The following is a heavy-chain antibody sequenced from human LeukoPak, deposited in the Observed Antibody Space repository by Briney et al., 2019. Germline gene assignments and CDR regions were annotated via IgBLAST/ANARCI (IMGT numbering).Heavy chain of an antibody. J-gene: IGHJ4*02. V-gene: IGHV4-31*03. CDR1: GGSISSGGYY. CDR3: ARSPGIAVAGTAKMYYFDY. D-gene: IGHD6-19*01. CDR2: IYYSGST. Sequence: PSGTLSLTCTVSGGSISSGGYYWSWIRQHPGKGLEWIGYIYYSGSTYYNPSLKSRVTISVDTSKNQFSLKLSSVTAADTAVYYCARSPGIAVAGTAKMYYFDYWGQGTLVTVSS.